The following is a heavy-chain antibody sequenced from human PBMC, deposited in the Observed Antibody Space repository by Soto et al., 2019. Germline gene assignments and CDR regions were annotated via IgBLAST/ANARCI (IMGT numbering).Heavy chain of an antibody. CDR1: GYTFTGYY. CDR3: ARVIMGPGIAAAGGWFDP. V-gene: IGHV1-2*04. J-gene: IGHJ5*02. CDR2: INPNSGGT. Sequence: ASVKVSCKASGYTFTGYYMHWVRQAPGQGLEWMGWINPNSGGTNYAQKFQGWVTMTRDTSISTAYMELSRLRSDDTAVYYCARVIMGPGIAAAGGWFDPWGQGTLVTVSS. D-gene: IGHD6-13*01.